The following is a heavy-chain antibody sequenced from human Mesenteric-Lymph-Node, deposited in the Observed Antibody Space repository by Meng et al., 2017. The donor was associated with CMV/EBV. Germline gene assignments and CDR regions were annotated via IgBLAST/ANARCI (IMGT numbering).Heavy chain of an antibody. CDR2: ISSSSSYI. CDR1: GFTFSDYH. J-gene: IGHJ6*02. CDR3: ARDAYDFWSGYPYYYYGMDV. D-gene: IGHD3-3*01. V-gene: IGHV3-11*06. Sequence: GESLKISCEASGFTFSDYHMSWVRQAPGKGLEWVSSISSSSSYIYYADSVKGRFTISRDNAKNSLYLQMNSLRAEDTAVYYCARDAYDFWSGYPYYYYGMDVWGQGTTVTVSS.